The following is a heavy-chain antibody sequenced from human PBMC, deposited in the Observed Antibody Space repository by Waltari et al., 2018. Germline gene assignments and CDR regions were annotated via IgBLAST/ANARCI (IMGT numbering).Heavy chain of an antibody. CDR3: ARGGNGESLGCMDV. V-gene: IGHV1-2*02. CDR2: INHNNGGT. Sequence: QVQLVQSGAEVKKPGASVNVSCKAPGYSFNDYFLQWVRQAPGHGLDWMGLINHNNGGTYDAKKLKGRVTMTRDTSISTAYMELKRLTADDTALYYCARGGNGESLGCMDVWGQGTTVTVSS. D-gene: IGHD2-8*01. CDR1: GYSFNDYF. J-gene: IGHJ6*02.